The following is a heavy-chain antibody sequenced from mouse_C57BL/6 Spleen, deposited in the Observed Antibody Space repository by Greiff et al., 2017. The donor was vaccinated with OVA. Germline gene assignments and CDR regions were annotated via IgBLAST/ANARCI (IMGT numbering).Heavy chain of an antibody. Sequence: QVQLQQSGAELVRPGASVTLSCKASGYTFTDYEMHWVKQTPVHGLEWIGAIDPETGGTAYNQKFKGKAILTADKSSSTAYMELRSLTSDDSAVYYCTRRQRRLQAMDYWGQGTSVTVSS. CDR1: GYTFTDYE. CDR3: TRRQRRLQAMDY. V-gene: IGHV1-15*01. J-gene: IGHJ4*01. CDR2: IDPETGGT. D-gene: IGHD3-2*02.